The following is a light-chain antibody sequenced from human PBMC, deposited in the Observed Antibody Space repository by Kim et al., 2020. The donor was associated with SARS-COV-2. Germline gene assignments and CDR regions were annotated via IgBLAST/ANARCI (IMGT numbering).Light chain of an antibody. CDR1: QSVSSSY. CDR2: GAS. V-gene: IGKV3-20*01. CDR3: QQYGSSPTT. J-gene: IGKJ1*01. Sequence: SPGERATLSCRASQSVSSSYLAWYQQQPGQAPRLLIYGASSRATAIPDRFSGSGSGTDFTLTISRLEPEDFAVYFCQQYGSSPTTFGQGTKVDIK.